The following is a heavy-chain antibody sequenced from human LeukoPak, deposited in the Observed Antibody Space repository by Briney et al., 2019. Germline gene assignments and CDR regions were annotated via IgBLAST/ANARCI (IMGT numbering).Heavy chain of an antibody. Sequence: PGGSLRLSCAASGFTFSSYAMSWVRQAPGKGLEWVSAISGSGGSTYYADSVKGRFTISRDNSKNTLYLQMNSLRAEDTAVYYCAKDWGSFFSGSYYGAFDIRGQGTMVTVSS. CDR1: GFTFSSYA. CDR3: AKDWGSFFSGSYYGAFDI. CDR2: ISGSGGST. D-gene: IGHD1-26*01. J-gene: IGHJ3*02. V-gene: IGHV3-23*01.